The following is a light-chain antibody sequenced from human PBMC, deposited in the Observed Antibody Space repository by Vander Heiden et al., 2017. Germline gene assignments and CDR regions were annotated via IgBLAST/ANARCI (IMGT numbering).Light chain of an antibody. Sequence: DIVMTQPPDPLAVSLGERATINCKSSQSVLYSSNNKNCLALYQQKPGQPPKLLIYWASTRESGVPDRFSGSGSGTDFTLTISSLQAEDVAVYYCQQYYSTPLTFGGGTKVEIK. CDR1: QSVLYSSNNKNC. J-gene: IGKJ4*01. CDR2: WAS. V-gene: IGKV4-1*01. CDR3: QQYYSTPLT.